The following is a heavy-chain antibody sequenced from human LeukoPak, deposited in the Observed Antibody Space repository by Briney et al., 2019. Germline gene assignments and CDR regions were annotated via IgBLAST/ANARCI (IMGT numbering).Heavy chain of an antibody. CDR2: ISSSGSTI. CDR3: AASGYYYDSSGYSFDY. V-gene: IGHV3-11*04. J-gene: IGHJ4*02. D-gene: IGHD3-22*01. Sequence: GGSLRLSCAASGFTFSDYYMSWIRQAPGKGLEWVSYISSSGSTIYYADSVKGRFTISRDNAKNSLYLQMNSLRAEDTAVYYCAASGYYYDSSGYSFDYWGQGTLVTVSS. CDR1: GFTFSDYY.